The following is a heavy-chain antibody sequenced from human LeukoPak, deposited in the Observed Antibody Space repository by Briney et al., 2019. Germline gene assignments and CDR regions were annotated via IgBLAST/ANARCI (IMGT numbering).Heavy chain of an antibody. V-gene: IGHV3-23*01. Sequence: GGSLRLSCAASGFTFSSYAMSWVRQAPGKGLEWGSVISGSGGSTYYADSVKGRVTISRDNSKNTLYLQMNSLRAEDTAVYYCAKNRGNWHYYYGMDVWGQGTTVTVSS. CDR1: GFTFSSYA. CDR2: ISGSGGST. J-gene: IGHJ6*02. CDR3: AKNRGNWHYYYGMDV.